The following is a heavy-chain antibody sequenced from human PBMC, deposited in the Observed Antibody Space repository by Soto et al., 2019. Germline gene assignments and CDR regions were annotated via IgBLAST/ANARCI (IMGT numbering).Heavy chain of an antibody. V-gene: IGHV4-61*08. D-gene: IGHD3-10*01. CDR3: ARGGVVRGPKTDYYYGMDV. J-gene: IGHJ6*02. Sequence: PSETLSLTCTVSGGSISSGGYYWSWIRQHPGKGLEWIGYIYYSGSTNYNPSLKSRVTISVDTSKNQFSLKLSSVTAADTAVYYCARGGVVRGPKTDYYYGMDVWGQGTTVTVSS. CDR2: IYYSGST. CDR1: GGSISSGGYY.